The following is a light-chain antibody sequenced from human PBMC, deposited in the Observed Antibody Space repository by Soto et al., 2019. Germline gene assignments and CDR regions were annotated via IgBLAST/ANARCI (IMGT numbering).Light chain of an antibody. CDR2: GAS. CDR3: QQYNNWPPRT. V-gene: IGKV3-15*01. CDR1: QSVSSN. Sequence: EIVMTQSPATLSVSPGERATLSCRASQSVSSNLAWYQQKPGQAHRLLIYGASTRATGIPARFSGSGSGTEFTLTLSSLQSEDFAVYYCQQYNNWPPRTFGQGTKVEIK. J-gene: IGKJ1*01.